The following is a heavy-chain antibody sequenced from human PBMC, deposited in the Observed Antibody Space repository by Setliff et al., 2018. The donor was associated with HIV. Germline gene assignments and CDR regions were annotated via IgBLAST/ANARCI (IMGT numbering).Heavy chain of an antibody. Sequence: GGSLRLSCAASGFTLSNYEMNWVRQAPGKGLEWISYITRSGSTLYYADSVKGRFTISRDNAKNSLYLQMNSLRAEDTAVYYCAKPDAGPVSTIAATGKNALNIWGQGTRVTVSS. CDR2: ITRSGSTL. CDR3: AKPDAGPVSTIAATGKNALNI. V-gene: IGHV3-48*03. J-gene: IGHJ3*02. D-gene: IGHD6-13*01. CDR1: GFTLSNYE.